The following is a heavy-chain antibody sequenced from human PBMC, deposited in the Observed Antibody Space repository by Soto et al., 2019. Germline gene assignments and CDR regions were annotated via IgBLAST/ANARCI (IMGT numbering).Heavy chain of an antibody. V-gene: IGHV5-51*01. CDR2: IYPGDSET. J-gene: IGHJ6*02. CDR3: ARFAQQGYSIYWHSGMGV. CDR1: GFPFSGYW. D-gene: IGHD5-12*01. Sequence: EVQLVQSGAEVKKAGESLKISCKTSGFPFSGYWIAWVRQMPGKGLEWMGMIYPGDSETRYGPSFQGQVSISGDTSTNIAYLQWRSLKASDTGIYYCARFAQQGYSIYWHSGMGVWGPGTSVTVS.